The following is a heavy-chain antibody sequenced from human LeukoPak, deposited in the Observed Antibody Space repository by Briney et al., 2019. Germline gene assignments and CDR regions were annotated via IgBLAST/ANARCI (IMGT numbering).Heavy chain of an antibody. V-gene: IGHV3-33*01. CDR1: GFIFSHFA. J-gene: IGHJ6*02. Sequence: GGSLRLSCAASGFIFSHFAMHWVRQAPDRGLEGGAVIWHDGSDKYYADSVKGRFTISRDNSKNTLYLEVNSLRAEDTAVFYCVRDPGMGPWNGLDVWGQGTTVTVSS. D-gene: IGHD6-13*01. CDR2: IWHDGSDK. CDR3: VRDPGMGPWNGLDV.